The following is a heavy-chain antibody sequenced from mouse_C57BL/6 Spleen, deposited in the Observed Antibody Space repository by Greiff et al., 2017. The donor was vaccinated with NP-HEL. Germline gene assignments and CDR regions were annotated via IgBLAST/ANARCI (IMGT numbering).Heavy chain of an antibody. CDR1: GYTFTSYW. V-gene: IGHV1-5*01. D-gene: IGHD2-4*01. J-gene: IGHJ4*01. Sequence: EVQLQQSGTVLARPGASVKMSCKTSGYTFTSYWMHWVKQRPGQGLEWIGAIYPGNSDTSYNQQFKGKATLTAVTSASTAYMELNSLTNEDSAVYTGTKDYDYDDYAMDYWGQGTSVTVSS. CDR2: IYPGNSDT. CDR3: TKDYDYDDYAMDY.